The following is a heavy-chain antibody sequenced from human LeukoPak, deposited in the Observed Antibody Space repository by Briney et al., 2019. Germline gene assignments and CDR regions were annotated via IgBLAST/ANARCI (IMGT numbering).Heavy chain of an antibody. D-gene: IGHD4/OR15-4a*01. CDR3: ARVGTISSYYFDY. V-gene: IGHV4-31*03. Sequence: TLSLTCTVSGGPISSGGYYWSWIRQHPGKGLEWIGYIYYSGSTYYNPSLKSRVTISVDTSKNQFSLKLSSVTAADTAVYYCARVGTISSYYFDYWGQGTLVTVSS. J-gene: IGHJ4*02. CDR2: IYYSGST. CDR1: GGPISSGGYY.